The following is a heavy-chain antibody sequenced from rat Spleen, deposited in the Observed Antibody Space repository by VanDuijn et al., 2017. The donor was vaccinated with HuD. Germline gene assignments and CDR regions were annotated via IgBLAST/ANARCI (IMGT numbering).Heavy chain of an antibody. CDR3: ARPTTGIPVNY. D-gene: IGHD1-9*01. J-gene: IGHJ2*01. CDR2: IIYDGSNT. Sequence: EVQLVESGGGLVQPGRSLKLSCAVSGFTFSDYTMAWVRHAPKKGLEWVAAIIYDGSNTYYRDSVKGRFTVSSDNAKSTLYLQMDSLRSEDTAIYYCARPTTGIPVNYWGQGVMVTVSS. V-gene: IGHV5-17*01. CDR1: GFTFSDYT.